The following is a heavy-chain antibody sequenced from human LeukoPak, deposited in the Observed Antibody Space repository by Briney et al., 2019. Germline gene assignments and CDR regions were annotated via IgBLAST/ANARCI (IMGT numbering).Heavy chain of an antibody. CDR1: GFTFSSYA. D-gene: IGHD2-2*01. CDR3: AKQIVVAVPAAMYATTFDI. J-gene: IGHJ3*02. CDR2: ISGSGGST. V-gene: IGHV3-23*01. Sequence: GGSLRLSCAASGFTFSSYATSWVRQAPGKGLEWVSAISGSGGSTYYADSVKGRFTISRDNSKNTLYLQMNSLRAEDTAVYYCAKQIVVAVPAAMYATTFDIWGQGTMVTVSS.